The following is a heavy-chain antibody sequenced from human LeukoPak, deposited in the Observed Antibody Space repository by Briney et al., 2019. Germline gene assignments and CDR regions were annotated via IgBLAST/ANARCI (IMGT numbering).Heavy chain of an antibody. CDR1: EFTVSSNY. J-gene: IGHJ4*02. CDR3: ARRAGGYSHSYDY. D-gene: IGHD4-23*01. V-gene: IGHV3-53*01. CDR2: IYSGGNT. Sequence: GGSLRLSCAASEFTVSSNYMSWVRQAPGRGLEWVAIIYSGGNTNYADSVKGRFTISRDNSKNTLYLQMNNLRADDTAVYYCARRAGGYSHSYDYWGQGTLVTVSS.